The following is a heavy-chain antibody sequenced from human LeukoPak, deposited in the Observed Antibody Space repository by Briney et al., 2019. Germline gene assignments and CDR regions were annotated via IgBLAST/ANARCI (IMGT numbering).Heavy chain of an antibody. CDR3: ARGTIVVVPAAADYYYYYGMDV. CDR2: MNPNSGNT. CDR1: GYTFTSYD. D-gene: IGHD2-2*01. Sequence: GASVKVSCKASGYTFTSYDINWERQATGQGLEWMGGMNPNSGNTGYAQKFQGRVTMTRNTSISTAYMELSSLRSEDTAVYYCARGTIVVVPAAADYYYYYGMDVWGQGTTVTVSS. V-gene: IGHV1-8*01. J-gene: IGHJ6*02.